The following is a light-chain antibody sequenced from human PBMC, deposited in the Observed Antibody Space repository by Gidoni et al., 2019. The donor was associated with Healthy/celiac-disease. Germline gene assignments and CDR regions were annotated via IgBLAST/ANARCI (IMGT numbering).Light chain of an antibody. Sequence: DIQLTQSPSSLSASVGDRVTITCRASQSISSYLNWYQQKPGKAPKLLIYAAYSLQSGVPSMFSGSGSGTDFTLTISSLQPEDFATYYCQQSYSTPNTFGGGTKVEIK. CDR3: QQSYSTPNT. V-gene: IGKV1-39*01. CDR1: QSISSY. J-gene: IGKJ4*01. CDR2: AAY.